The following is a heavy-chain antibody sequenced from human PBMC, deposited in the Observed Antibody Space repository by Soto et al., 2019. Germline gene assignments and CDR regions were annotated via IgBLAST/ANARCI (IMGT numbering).Heavy chain of an antibody. CDR2: IWYDGTEK. J-gene: IGHJ4*02. D-gene: IGHD3-10*01. CDR1: GFTFSSYG. CDR3: AGQGGTGFPNDD. V-gene: IGHV3-33*03. Sequence: QVQLVESGGGVVQPGRSLRLSCAASGFTFSSYGMVWVRQAPGKGLEWLAVIWYDGTEKYYADSVKGRFTISRDNSRNTVYLQINSLRVEDTAVYYCAGQGGTGFPNDDWGQGTLVTVSS.